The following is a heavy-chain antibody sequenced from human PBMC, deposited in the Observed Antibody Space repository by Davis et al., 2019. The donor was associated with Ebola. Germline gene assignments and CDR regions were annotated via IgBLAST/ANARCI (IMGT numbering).Heavy chain of an antibody. D-gene: IGHD2-21*01. CDR1: GYTFTNYA. J-gene: IGHJ4*02. CDR2: IAPYNGIT. CDR3: ARDSGDMSY. Sequence: ASVQVSCKASGYTFTNYAFSWVRQAPGQGLEWMGWIAPYNGITNYAQNLQDRLTLTTDASTSTAYMELRGLASDDTAVYYCARDSGDMSYWGQGTLVTVSS. V-gene: IGHV1-18*01.